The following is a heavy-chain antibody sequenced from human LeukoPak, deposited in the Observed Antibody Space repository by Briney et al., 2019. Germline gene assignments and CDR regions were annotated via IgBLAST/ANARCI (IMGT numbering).Heavy chain of an antibody. V-gene: IGHV3-53*01. Sequence: GGSLRLSCAASGFIVSESYMAWVRQAPGKGLEWVSVIYKDDSPHYADSAKGRFTISRDSSKNALYLQMNSLRAEDTAVYYCATRYFYIGSRYYYGYFFDYWGQGTLVTVSS. CDR1: GFIVSESY. CDR3: ATRYFYIGSRYYYGYFFDY. D-gene: IGHD3-22*01. J-gene: IGHJ4*02. CDR2: IYKDDSP.